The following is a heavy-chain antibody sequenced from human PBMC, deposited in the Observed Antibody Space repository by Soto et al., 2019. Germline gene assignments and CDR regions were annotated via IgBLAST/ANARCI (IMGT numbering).Heavy chain of an antibody. D-gene: IGHD3-16*02. CDR1: GGTFSSYA. Sequence: QVQLVQSGAEVKKPGSSVKVSCKASGGTFSSYAISWVRQAPGQGLEWMGGIIPIFGTANYAQKFQGRGMITAEADTSTAYMELSSLKSEDTAVYYCATGAYDYGWGSYRPNLRDWFDTWGEGTMVTVSS. V-gene: IGHV1-69*01. CDR3: ATGAYDYGWGSYRPNLRDWFDT. J-gene: IGHJ5*02. CDR2: IIPIFGTA.